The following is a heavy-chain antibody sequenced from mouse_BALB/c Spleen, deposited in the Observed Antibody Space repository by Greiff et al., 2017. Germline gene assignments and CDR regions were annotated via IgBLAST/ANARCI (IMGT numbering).Heavy chain of an antibody. CDR3: ARGATAFYAMDY. J-gene: IGHJ4*01. Sequence: VQLQQSGPELVKPGASVKISCKASGYSFTGYYMHWVKQSHVKSLEWIGRINPYNGATSYNQNFKDKASLTVDKSSSTAYMELHSLTSEDSAVYYCARGATAFYAMDYWGQGTSVTDSS. CDR2: INPYNGAT. CDR1: GYSFTGYY. D-gene: IGHD1-2*01. V-gene: IGHV1-31*01.